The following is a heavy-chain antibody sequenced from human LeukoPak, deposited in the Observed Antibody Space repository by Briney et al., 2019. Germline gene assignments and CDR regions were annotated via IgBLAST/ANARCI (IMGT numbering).Heavy chain of an antibody. D-gene: IGHD2-15*01. CDR3: AQKGGTDH. Sequence: GGSLRLSCAASGFTFSSYSMNWVRQAPGKGLEWISHISSTSGDVYYADSVKGRFTISRDNAKNSLYLQMSSLRNEDTAIYYCAQKGGTDHWGQGTLVTVSS. CDR2: ISSTSGDV. V-gene: IGHV3-48*02. J-gene: IGHJ4*02. CDR1: GFTFSSYS.